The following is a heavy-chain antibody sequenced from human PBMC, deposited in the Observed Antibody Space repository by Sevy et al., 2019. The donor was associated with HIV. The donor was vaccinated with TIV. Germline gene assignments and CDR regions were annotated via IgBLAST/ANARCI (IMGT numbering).Heavy chain of an antibody. J-gene: IGHJ4*02. CDR3: EKGIYGNLYYFDY. CDR1: GFTFSSYA. D-gene: IGHD4-4*01. V-gene: IGHV3-23*01. Sequence: GGSLRLSCAASGFTFSSYAMSWVRQAPGKGLEWVSAISGSGGSTYYADSVKGRFTISRDNSKNTLYLQMNSLRAEDTAVYYCEKGIYGNLYYFDYWGQGTLVTVSS. CDR2: ISGSGGST.